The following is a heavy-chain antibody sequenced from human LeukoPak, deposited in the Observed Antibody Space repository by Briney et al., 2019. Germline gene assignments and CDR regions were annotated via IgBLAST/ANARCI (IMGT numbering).Heavy chain of an antibody. CDR1: GLTFTSYA. Sequence: PGGSLRLSGAASGLTFTSYAMSWVRQAPGKGLEWVSAISGSGGSTYYADSVKGRFTISRDNSTNTLYLQMNSLRPEDMALYNGAKGGGGRLIYYYYMDVWGKGTTVTVSS. CDR2: ISGSGGST. CDR3: AKGGGGRLIYYYYMDV. V-gene: IGHV3-23*01. D-gene: IGHD3-16*01. J-gene: IGHJ6*03.